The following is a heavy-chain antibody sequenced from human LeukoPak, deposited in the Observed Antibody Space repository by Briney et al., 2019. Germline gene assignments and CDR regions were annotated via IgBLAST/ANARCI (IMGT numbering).Heavy chain of an antibody. D-gene: IGHD3-22*01. J-gene: IGHJ4*02. CDR1: GFTFSSYG. CDR2: IRYDGSNK. Sequence: GGSLRLSCAASGFTFSSYGMHWVRQAPGKGLEWVAFIRYDGSNKYYADSVKGRFTISRDNSKNTLYLQMTSLRAEDTAVYYCAKDPLLPDSSGYYRSQYYFDYWGQGTLVTVSS. V-gene: IGHV3-30*02. CDR3: AKDPLLPDSSGYYRSQYYFDY.